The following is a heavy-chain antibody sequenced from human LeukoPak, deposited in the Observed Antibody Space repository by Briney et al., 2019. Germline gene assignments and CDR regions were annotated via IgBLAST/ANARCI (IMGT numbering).Heavy chain of an antibody. J-gene: IGHJ4*02. D-gene: IGHD3-22*01. CDR2: ISYDGSNK. Sequence: GGSLRPSCAASGFTFSSYAMHWVRQAPGKGLEWVAVISYDGSNKYYADSVKGRFTISRDNSKNTLYLQMNSLRAEDTAVYYCARLSSPHYYDSSGYSQFDYWGQGTLVTVSS. CDR3: ARLSSPHYYDSSGYSQFDY. V-gene: IGHV3-30-3*01. CDR1: GFTFSSYA.